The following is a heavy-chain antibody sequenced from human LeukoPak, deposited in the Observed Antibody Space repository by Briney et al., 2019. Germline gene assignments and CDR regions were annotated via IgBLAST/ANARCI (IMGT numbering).Heavy chain of an antibody. CDR3: ARGRLLLWFGEGRIY. V-gene: IGHV1-46*01. Sequence: GASVKVSCKASGYTFTSYYMHWVRQAPGQGLEWMGIINPSGGSTSYAQKFQGRVTMTRDTSTSTVYMELSSLRSDDTAVYYCARGRLLLWFGEGRIYWGQGTLVTVSS. D-gene: IGHD3-10*01. CDR1: GYTFTSYY. J-gene: IGHJ4*02. CDR2: INPSGGST.